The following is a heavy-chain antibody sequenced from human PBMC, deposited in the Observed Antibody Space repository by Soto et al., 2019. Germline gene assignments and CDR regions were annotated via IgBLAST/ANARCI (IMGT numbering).Heavy chain of an antibody. CDR1: GFTVSSNY. Sequence: GGSLRLSCAASGFTVSSNYMSWVRQAPGKGLEWVSVIYSGGSTYYADSVKGRFTISRDNSKNTLYLQMNSLRAEDTAVYYCAREADYGSGSYGAFDIWGQGTMVTVSS. CDR2: IYSGGST. J-gene: IGHJ3*02. D-gene: IGHD3-10*01. CDR3: AREADYGSGSYGAFDI. V-gene: IGHV3-66*01.